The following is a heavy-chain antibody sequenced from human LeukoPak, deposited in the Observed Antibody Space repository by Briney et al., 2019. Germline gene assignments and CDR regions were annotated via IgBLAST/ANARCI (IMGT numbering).Heavy chain of an antibody. J-gene: IGHJ4*02. CDR3: TPGDGSFDY. CDR1: GFTFSSYA. V-gene: IGHV3-30*04. Sequence: GGSLRLSCAASGFTFSSYAMHWVRQAPGKGLEWVAVISYDGSNKYYADSVKGRFTISRDNAKNSLYLQMNSLKTEDTAVYYCTPGDGSFDYWGQGTLATVSS. CDR2: ISYDGSNK. D-gene: IGHD5-24*01.